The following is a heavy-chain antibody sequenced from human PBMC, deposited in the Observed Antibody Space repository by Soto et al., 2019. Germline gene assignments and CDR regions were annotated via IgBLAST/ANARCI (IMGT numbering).Heavy chain of an antibody. Sequence: ASVKVSCKVSGYTLTELSMHWVRQAPGKGLEWMGGFDPEDGETIYAQKFQGRVTMTEDTSTDTAYMELSSLRSEDTAVYYCATCRRIAMVRGVLRYSYGMDVCGEGTTVTVSS. D-gene: IGHD3-10*01. CDR2: FDPEDGET. CDR3: ATCRRIAMVRGVLRYSYGMDV. CDR1: GYTLTELS. V-gene: IGHV1-24*01. J-gene: IGHJ6*02.